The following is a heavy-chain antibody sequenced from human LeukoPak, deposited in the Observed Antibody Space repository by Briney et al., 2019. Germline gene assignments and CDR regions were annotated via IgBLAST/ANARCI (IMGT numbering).Heavy chain of an antibody. CDR3: ATSYRQFCSPSSCYMTSDY. D-gene: IGHD2-2*02. CDR2: FDPRNGAT. J-gene: IGHJ4*02. Sequence: ASVRVSCKVSGYSLTELSMHWVRQAPGKGLEWMGGFDPRNGATYFAQNFQGRVTLTEDTSTDTSSMELRSLKSDDTAVYYCATSYRQFCSPSSCYMTSDYWGQGALVTVSS. V-gene: IGHV1-24*01. CDR1: GYSLTELS.